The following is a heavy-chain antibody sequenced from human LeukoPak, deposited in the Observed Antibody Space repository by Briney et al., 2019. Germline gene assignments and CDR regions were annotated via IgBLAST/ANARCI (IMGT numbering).Heavy chain of an antibody. Sequence: GGSLRLSCAASGFTFSSYAMSWVRQAPGKGLEWVSAISGSGGSTYYADSVKGRFTISRDNSKNMLYLQMNSLRAEDTAVYYCLRWYYYDSSGYPFDYWGQGTLVTVSS. CDR1: GFTFSSYA. J-gene: IGHJ4*02. CDR2: ISGSGGST. D-gene: IGHD3-22*01. V-gene: IGHV3-23*01. CDR3: LRWYYYDSSGYPFDY.